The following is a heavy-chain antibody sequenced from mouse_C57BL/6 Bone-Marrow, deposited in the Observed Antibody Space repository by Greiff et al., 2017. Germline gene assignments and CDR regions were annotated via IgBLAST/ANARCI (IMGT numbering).Heavy chain of an antibody. J-gene: IGHJ4*01. CDR2: IYPGDGDT. D-gene: IGHD4-1*01. Sequence: QVQLQQSGPELVKPGASVKISCKASGYAFSSSWMNWVKQRPGKGLEWIGRIYPGDGDTNYNGKFKGKATLTADKSSSTAYMQLSSLTSEDSAVYFCARRGDWAYAMDYWGQGTSVTVSS. V-gene: IGHV1-82*01. CDR1: GYAFSSSW. CDR3: ARRGDWAYAMDY.